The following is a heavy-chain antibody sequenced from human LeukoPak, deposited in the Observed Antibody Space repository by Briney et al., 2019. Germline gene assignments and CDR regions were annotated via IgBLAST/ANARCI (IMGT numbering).Heavy chain of an antibody. CDR3: ARTGGSFYFYYYMDV. J-gene: IGHJ6*03. CDR2: IHYTGST. CDR1: GFTFSNYG. V-gene: IGHV4-38-2*01. Sequence: PGGSLRLSCGVSGFTFSNYGMSWVRQPPGKGLEWIGNIHYTGSTYNNPSLKSRVTISVDTSKNQFSLKLSSVTAADTAVYYCARTGGSFYFYYYMDVWGKGTTVTVSS. D-gene: IGHD1-26*01.